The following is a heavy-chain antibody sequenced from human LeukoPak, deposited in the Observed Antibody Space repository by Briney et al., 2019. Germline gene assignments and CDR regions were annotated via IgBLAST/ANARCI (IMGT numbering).Heavy chain of an antibody. CDR1: GGSISSSNW. CDR2: INHSGST. D-gene: IGHD2-2*01. Sequence: SETLSLTCAVSGGSISSSNWWSWVRQPPGKGLEWIGEINHSGSTNYNPSLKSRVTISVDTSKNQFSLKLSSVSAADTAVYYCARGYCSGSICYADYYYYYMDVWGKGTTVTVSS. CDR3: ARGYCSGSICYADYYYYYMDV. V-gene: IGHV4-4*02. J-gene: IGHJ6*03.